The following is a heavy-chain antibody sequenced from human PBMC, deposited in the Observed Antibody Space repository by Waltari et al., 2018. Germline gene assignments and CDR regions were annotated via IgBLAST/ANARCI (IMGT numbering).Heavy chain of an antibody. CDR3: AKSRGPRPDGSGRGYNDY. Sequence: EVQLVESGGGLIQPGGSLRLSCAGSGVTFSISALSWVRQAPGKGLKWVSAISGSGFSTFYADSVKGRFTISRDNSKNTLYLQMNSLRAEDTAVYYCAKSRGPRPDGSGRGYNDYWGQGTLVTVSS. CDR2: ISGSGFST. CDR1: GVTFSISA. V-gene: IGHV3-23*04. J-gene: IGHJ4*02. D-gene: IGHD3-10*01.